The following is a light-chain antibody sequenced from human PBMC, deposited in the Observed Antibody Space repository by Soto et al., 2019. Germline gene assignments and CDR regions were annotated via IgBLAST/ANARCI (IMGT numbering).Light chain of an antibody. CDR2: KAS. CDR1: QSISSW. CDR3: QQYNIYS. J-gene: IGKJ1*01. V-gene: IGKV1-5*03. Sequence: DIHMTQAPSTLSASAGDRGTITCLASQSISSWLAWYQQKPGKAPKLLIYKASSLESGVPSRFSGSGYGTEFTLTISSLQPDDFATYSCQQYNIYSFGQGIKVDIX.